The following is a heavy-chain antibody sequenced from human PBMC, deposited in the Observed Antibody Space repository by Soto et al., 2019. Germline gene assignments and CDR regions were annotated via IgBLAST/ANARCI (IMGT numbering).Heavy chain of an antibody. D-gene: IGHD6-13*01. CDR2: ISYDVRKK. CDR3: ARDLFQMRRWYPDPYGMDV. J-gene: IGHJ6*02. CDR1: GFTFSSYD. V-gene: IGHV3-30*04. Sequence: QVQLGESGGGVVQPGRSLRLSCAASGFTFSSYDMHWVRQAPGKGLEWLAFISYDVRKKYYADSVKGRFTISRDNSKNTLYLQMNSLIAEDTAVYYCARDLFQMRRWYPDPYGMDVRGQGTTVTVSS.